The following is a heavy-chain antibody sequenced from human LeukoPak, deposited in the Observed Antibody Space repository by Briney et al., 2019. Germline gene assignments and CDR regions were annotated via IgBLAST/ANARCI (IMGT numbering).Heavy chain of an antibody. V-gene: IGHV3-7*03. CDR3: ARDRPVVETAIVESDAFDI. CDR1: GFTFSSYW. Sequence: GGSLRLSCAASGFTFSSYWMSWVRQAPGKGLEWVANIKQDGSEKYYVDSVKGRFTISRDNAKNSLYLQMNSLRAEDTAVYYCARDRPVVETAIVESDAFDIWGQGTMVTVSS. CDR2: IKQDGSEK. D-gene: IGHD2-21*02. J-gene: IGHJ3*02.